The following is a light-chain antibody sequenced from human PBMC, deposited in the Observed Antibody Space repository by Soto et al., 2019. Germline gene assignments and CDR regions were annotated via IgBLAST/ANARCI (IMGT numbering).Light chain of an antibody. CDR2: DTS. J-gene: IGLJ2*01. V-gene: IGLV7-46*01. CDR1: TGVVTSGHY. CDR3: LLSYSGTRVV. Sequence: QAVVTQEPSLTVSPGGTVTLTCGSSTGVVTSGHYPYWFQQKPGQAPRTLIYDTSKKHSWTPARFSGSLLGGKAALTLSGAQPEDEAEYYCLLSYSGTRVVFGGGTKVTVL.